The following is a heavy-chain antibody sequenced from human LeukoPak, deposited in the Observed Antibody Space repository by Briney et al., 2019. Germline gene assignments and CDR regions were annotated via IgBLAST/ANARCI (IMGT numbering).Heavy chain of an antibody. CDR1: GGTFSSYA. Sequence: SVKVSXKASGGTFSSYAISWVRQAPGQGLEWMGGIIPIFGTANYAQKFQGRVTITADESTSTAYMELSSLRSEDTAVYYYTRVATALLGAFDIWGQGTMVTVSS. V-gene: IGHV1-69*13. CDR3: TRVATALLGAFDI. J-gene: IGHJ3*02. CDR2: IIPIFGTA. D-gene: IGHD5-12*01.